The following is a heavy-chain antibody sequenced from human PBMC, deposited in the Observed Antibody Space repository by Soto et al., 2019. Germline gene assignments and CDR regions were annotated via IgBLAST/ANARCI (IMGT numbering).Heavy chain of an antibody. CDR2: MSGDGRT. Sequence: GGSLRLSCVVSGFTFSDSVIAWVRQAPWKGLEWLSVMSGDGRTRYALSVTGRFTISRDNSKNTLYLQMRSLRAEDAAAYYCVKWHTSNFDSLPFTGFDFWGQGTQVNGS. J-gene: IGHJ4*02. CDR3: VKWHTSNFDSLPFTGFDF. D-gene: IGHD3-22*01. CDR1: GFTFSDSV. V-gene: IGHV3-23*01.